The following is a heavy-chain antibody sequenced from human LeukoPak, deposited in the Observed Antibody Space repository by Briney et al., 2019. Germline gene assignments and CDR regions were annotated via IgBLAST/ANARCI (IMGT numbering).Heavy chain of an antibody. D-gene: IGHD2/OR15-2a*01. CDR1: GFTFSSYA. J-gene: IGHJ4*02. CDR3: AKGNIVAPSAPFDY. CDR2: ICGSGGST. V-gene: IGHV3-23*01. Sequence: GGSLILSCAASGFTFSSYAMSWVRKAPGKGLEWVLAICGSGGSTYYADSVKGRFTISRDNSKNTLYLQMNSLRAEDTAVYYCAKGNIVAPSAPFDYWGQGTLVTVSS.